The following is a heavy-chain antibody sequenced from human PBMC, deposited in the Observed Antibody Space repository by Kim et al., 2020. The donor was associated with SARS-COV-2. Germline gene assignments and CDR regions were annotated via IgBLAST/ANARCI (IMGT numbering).Heavy chain of an antibody. J-gene: IGHJ4*02. CDR2: INTNTGNP. D-gene: IGHD3-3*01. CDR3: ARGTTIFGVLIIPDY. CDR1: GYTFTSYA. Sequence: ASVKVSCKASGYTFTSYAMNWVRQAPGQGLEWMVWINTNTGNPTYAQGFTGRFVFSLDTSVSTAYLQISSLKAEDTAVYYCARGTTIFGVLIIPDYWGQGTLVTVSS. V-gene: IGHV7-4-1*02.